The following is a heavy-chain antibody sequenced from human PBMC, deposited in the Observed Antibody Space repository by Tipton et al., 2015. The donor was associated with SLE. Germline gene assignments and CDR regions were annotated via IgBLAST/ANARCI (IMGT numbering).Heavy chain of an antibody. CDR1: GDSITSFNQY. D-gene: IGHD6-6*01. Sequence: TLSLTCTVSGDSITSFNQYWGWIRQPPGRRLEYLASLYHSGDTYYNPSLRSRLTISMDTSENQFSLKLNSVTAADTATYHCAKFNSSNGFDVWGHGTMVAVSS. J-gene: IGHJ3*01. CDR2: LYHSGDT. V-gene: IGHV4-39*07. CDR3: AKFNSSNGFDV.